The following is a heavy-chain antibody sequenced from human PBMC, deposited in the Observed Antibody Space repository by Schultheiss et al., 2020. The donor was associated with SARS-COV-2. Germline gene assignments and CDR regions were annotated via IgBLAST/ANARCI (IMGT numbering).Heavy chain of an antibody. V-gene: IGHV1-18*01. CDR2: ISAYNGNT. CDR3: ARGGTAWAYYYYGMDV. D-gene: IGHD2-21*02. CDR1: GYTFTSYA. J-gene: IGHJ6*02. Sequence: ASVKVSCKASGYTFTSYAMHWVRQAPGQRLEWMGWISAYNGNTNYAQKLQGRVTMTTDTSTSTAYMELRSLRSDDTAVYYCARGGTAWAYYYYGMDVWGQGTTVTVSS.